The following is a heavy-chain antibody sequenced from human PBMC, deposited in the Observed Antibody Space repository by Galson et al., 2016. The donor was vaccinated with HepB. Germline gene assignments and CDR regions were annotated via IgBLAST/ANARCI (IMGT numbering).Heavy chain of an antibody. Sequence: SLRLSCEASGFTFSRYDMNWVRQAPGKGLEWVALIWPDGSNKYYADSVKGRFTISRDNPKNTLYLQMNSLKVEDTAVYYCAREMHVAAAAAFDFWGRGTLVTVSS. V-gene: IGHV3-33*08. J-gene: IGHJ4*02. CDR1: GFTFSRYD. CDR3: AREMHVAAAAAFDF. CDR2: IWPDGSNK. D-gene: IGHD6-13*01.